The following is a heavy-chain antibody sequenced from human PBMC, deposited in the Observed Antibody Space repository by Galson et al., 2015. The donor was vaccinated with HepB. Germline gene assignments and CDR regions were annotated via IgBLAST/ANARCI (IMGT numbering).Heavy chain of an antibody. CDR2: IYYRSKWYY. CDR3: ARGVTKFDY. D-gene: IGHD2-8*01. Sequence: CAISGDSVASSIGAWNWIRQSPSRGLEWLGRIYYRSKWYYEYAVSVKSRININPDTSKNQFSLQLNSVTPEDTAVYYCARGVTKFDYWGQGTLVTVSS. V-gene: IGHV6-1*01. J-gene: IGHJ4*02. CDR1: GDSVASSIGA.